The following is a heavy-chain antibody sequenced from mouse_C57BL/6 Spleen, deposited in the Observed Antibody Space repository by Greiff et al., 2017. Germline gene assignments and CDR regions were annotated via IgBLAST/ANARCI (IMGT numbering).Heavy chain of an antibody. J-gene: IGHJ4*01. CDR3: ACPYYSNYEGAMDY. D-gene: IGHD2-5*01. Sequence: QVQLQQSGPELVKPGASVKISCKASGYAFSSSWMNWVKQRPGKGLEWIGRIYPGDGDTNYNGKFKGKATLTADKSSSTAYMQLSSLTSEDSAVYFCACPYYSNYEGAMDYWGQGTSVTVSS. CDR1: GYAFSSSW. V-gene: IGHV1-82*01. CDR2: IYPGDGDT.